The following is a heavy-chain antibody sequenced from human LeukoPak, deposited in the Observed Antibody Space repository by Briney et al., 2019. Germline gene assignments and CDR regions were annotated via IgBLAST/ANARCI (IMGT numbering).Heavy chain of an antibody. J-gene: IGHJ4*02. CDR1: GGSFSGYY. Sequence: PSETLSLTCAVYGGSFSGYYWSWIRQPPGKGLEWIGEINHSGSTNYNPSLKSRVTISVDTSKNQFSLKLSSVTAADTAVYYCARHTWEPLDYWGQGTLVTVSS. CDR2: INHSGST. CDR3: ARHTWEPLDY. D-gene: IGHD1-26*01. V-gene: IGHV4-34*01.